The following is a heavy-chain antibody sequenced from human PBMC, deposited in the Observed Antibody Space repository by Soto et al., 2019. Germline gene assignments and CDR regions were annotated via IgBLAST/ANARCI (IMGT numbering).Heavy chain of an antibody. CDR1: GYSFTTYW. CDR2: IYPGDSDT. CDR3: ARRAGGRLDY. V-gene: IGHV5-51*01. J-gene: IGHJ4*02. D-gene: IGHD6-25*01. Sequence: PGESLKISCKGSGYSFTTYWIGWVRQLPGKGLEWMGMIYPGDSDTRYSPSFQGQVTISVDKSISAAYLQWSSLKASDSAMYYCARRAGGRLDYWGQGTMVTVSS.